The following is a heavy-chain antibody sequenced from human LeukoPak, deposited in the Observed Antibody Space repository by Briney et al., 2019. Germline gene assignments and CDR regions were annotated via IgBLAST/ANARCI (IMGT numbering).Heavy chain of an antibody. Sequence: SETLSLTCAVYGGPFTGYYWSWIRQSPDKGLEWIGEINHRGSTNYNSSLKSRLTISADTSKNQFSLHLSSVTAADTAVYYCAKVYSSSPQGAFDVWGQGTMVTVSS. V-gene: IGHV4-34*01. CDR1: GGPFTGYY. CDR3: AKVYSSSPQGAFDV. J-gene: IGHJ3*01. D-gene: IGHD3-22*01. CDR2: INHRGST.